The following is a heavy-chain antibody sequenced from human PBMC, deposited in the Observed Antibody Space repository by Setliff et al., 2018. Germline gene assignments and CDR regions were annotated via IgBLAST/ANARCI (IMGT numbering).Heavy chain of an antibody. D-gene: IGHD3-10*01. J-gene: IGHJ4*02. V-gene: IGHV1-18*01. CDR2: ISAYNGKT. CDR1: GYTLSNSI. CDR3: FGAGTCSY. Sequence: ASVKVSCKASGYTLSNSILSWVRQAPGQGLEWMGWISAYNGKTYFAQKFQDRITLTTDTSTNTGYLELRGLRSDDTAVYYCFGAGTCSYWGQGTLVTVSS.